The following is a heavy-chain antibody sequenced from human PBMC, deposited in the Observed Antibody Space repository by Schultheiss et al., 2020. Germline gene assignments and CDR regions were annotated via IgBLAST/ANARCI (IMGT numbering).Heavy chain of an antibody. D-gene: IGHD3-22*01. J-gene: IGHJ4*02. V-gene: IGHV3-64*04. CDR1: GFTFSSYG. CDR2: ISSNGGST. Sequence: GGSLRLSCAASGFTFSSYGMHWVRQAPGKGLEYVSAISSNGGSTYYADSVKGRFTISRDNSKNTLYLQMNSLRAEDTAVYYCARDRPDYYDSSGSFDYWGQGTLVTVSS. CDR3: ARDRPDYYDSSGSFDY.